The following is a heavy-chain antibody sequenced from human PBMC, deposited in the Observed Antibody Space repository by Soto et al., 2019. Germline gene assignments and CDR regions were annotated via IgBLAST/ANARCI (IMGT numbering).Heavy chain of an antibody. V-gene: IGHV4-38-2*01. J-gene: IGHJ3*01. Sequence: SETLSLTCAVSGFFISSGNYWGWIRKPPGKGLEWIGSIFHGGNTYYNPSLESRVTISVDMSKNQFSLKLNSVTAADTAVYYCARARWYDAFDVWGQGTVVTVSS. CDR1: GFFISSGNY. CDR2: IFHGGNT. D-gene: IGHD2-15*01. CDR3: ARARWYDAFDV.